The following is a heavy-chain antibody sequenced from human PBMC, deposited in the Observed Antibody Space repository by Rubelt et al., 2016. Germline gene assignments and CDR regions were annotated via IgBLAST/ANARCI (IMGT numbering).Heavy chain of an antibody. CDR2: INSDGSDK. J-gene: IGHJ2*01. CDR1: RFIYW. CDR3: AGGTGWIFDL. D-gene: IGHD6-19*01. V-gene: IGHV3-7*04. Sequence: EVRLVESGGGLEQPGGSLRLSCAASRFIYWMTWIRQAPGKGLEWVAIINSDGSDKQYVDSVKGRFTISRDNIKNSLYLQMNSLRAEDTATYFCAGGTGWIFDLWGRGTLVTVSS.